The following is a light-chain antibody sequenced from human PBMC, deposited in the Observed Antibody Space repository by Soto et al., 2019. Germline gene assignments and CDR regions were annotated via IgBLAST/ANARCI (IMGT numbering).Light chain of an antibody. V-gene: IGKV1-5*01. Sequence: DIQMTQSPSTLSASVVDRVKINCLASQSISSWLAWYQQKPGKAPKLLIYDASSLESGVPSRFSGSGSGTEFTLTISSLQPDDFATYYCQQYNSYSGTCGQGTKGDIK. CDR2: DAS. J-gene: IGKJ1*01. CDR3: QQYNSYSGT. CDR1: QSISSW.